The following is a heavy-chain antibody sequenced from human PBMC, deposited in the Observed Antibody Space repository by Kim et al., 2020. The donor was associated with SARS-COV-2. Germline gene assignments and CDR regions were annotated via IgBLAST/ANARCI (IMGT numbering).Heavy chain of an antibody. J-gene: IGHJ6*02. CDR2: IYSGGSST. Sequence: GGSLRLSCAASGFTFSSYAMSWVRQAPGKGLEWVSVIYSGGSSTYYADSVKGRFTISRDNSKNTLYLQMNSLRAEDTAVYYCAKAPHSNYYYYGMDVWGQGTTVTVSS. V-gene: IGHV3-23*03. CDR3: AKAPHSNYYYYGMDV. D-gene: IGHD4-4*01. CDR1: GFTFSSYA.